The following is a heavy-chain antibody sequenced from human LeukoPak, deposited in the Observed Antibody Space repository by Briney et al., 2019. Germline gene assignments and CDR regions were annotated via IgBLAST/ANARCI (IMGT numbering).Heavy chain of an antibody. V-gene: IGHV4-34*01. CDR3: ARGGDYYDSSGLAQLDY. CDR2: INHSGST. J-gene: IGHJ4*02. D-gene: IGHD3-22*01. Sequence: SETLSLTCAVYGGSFSGYYWSWIRQPPGKGLEWIGEINHSGSTNYNPSLKSRVTISVDTSKNQFSLKLSSVTAADTAVYYCARGGDYYDSSGLAQLDYWGQGTLVTVSS. CDR1: GGSFSGYY.